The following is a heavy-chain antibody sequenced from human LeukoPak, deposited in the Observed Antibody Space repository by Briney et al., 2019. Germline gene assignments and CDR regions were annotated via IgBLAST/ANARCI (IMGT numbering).Heavy chain of an antibody. CDR3: ARDSLTGGYFDY. V-gene: IGHV4-39*07. CDR1: GGSISSSNYY. D-gene: IGHD7-27*01. CDR2: IYYSGST. J-gene: IGHJ4*02. Sequence: PSETLSLTCTVSGGSISSSNYYWGWIRQPPGKGLEWIGSIYYSGSTYYNPSLKRRVTISVDTSKNQFSLKLSSVTAADTAVYYCARDSLTGGYFDYWGQGTLVTVSS.